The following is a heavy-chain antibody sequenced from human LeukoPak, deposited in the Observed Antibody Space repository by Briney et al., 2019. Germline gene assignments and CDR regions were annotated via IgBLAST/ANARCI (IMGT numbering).Heavy chain of an antibody. CDR3: AKCGTKAWFDY. CDR1: GFTFGSYA. D-gene: IGHD2-8*01. V-gene: IGHV3-23*01. J-gene: IGHJ4*02. CDR2: ISGSGGST. Sequence: GGSLRLSCAASGFTFGSYAMSWVRQAPGKGLEWVSAISGSGGSTYYADSAKGRFTISRDNSKNTLYLQMNSLRAEDTAVYYCAKCGTKAWFDYWGQGTLVTVSS.